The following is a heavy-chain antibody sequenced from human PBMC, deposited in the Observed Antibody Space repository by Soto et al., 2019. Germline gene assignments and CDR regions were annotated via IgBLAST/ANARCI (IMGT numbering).Heavy chain of an antibody. Sequence: PSETLSLTCSVSGGSISSGGYYWSWIRQHPGKGLEWIGYIYYSGSTYYNPSLKSRVTISVDTSKNQFSLKLSSVATADTAVYYCARVRGGGHFDDWGQGTLDTVST. CDR3: ARVRGGGHFDD. CDR2: IYYSGST. V-gene: IGHV4-31*03. CDR1: GGSISSGGYY. J-gene: IGHJ4*02. D-gene: IGHD1-26*01.